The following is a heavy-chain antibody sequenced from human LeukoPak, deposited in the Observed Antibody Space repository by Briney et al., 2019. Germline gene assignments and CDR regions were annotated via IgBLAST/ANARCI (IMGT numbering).Heavy chain of an antibody. CDR3: AKDFVRYNIQFDY. V-gene: IGHV3-23*01. D-gene: IGHD1-1*01. CDR1: GFTFSSYA. Sequence: GGSLRLSCAASGFTFSSYAMSWVRQAPGKGLEWVSAISGSGGSTYYADSVRGRFTISRDNSKNTLYLQMNSLRAEDTALYYCAKDFVRYNIQFDYWGQGALVTVSS. CDR2: ISGSGGST. J-gene: IGHJ4*02.